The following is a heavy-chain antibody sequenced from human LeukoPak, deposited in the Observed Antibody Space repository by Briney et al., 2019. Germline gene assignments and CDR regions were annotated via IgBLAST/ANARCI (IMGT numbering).Heavy chain of an antibody. CDR2: INPDSGGT. Sequence: GASVKVSCKASGYTFTGYYMHWVRQAPGQGLEWMGWINPDSGGTNYAQKLQGRGTMTRDTSNSTAYMDLSSPRADDTAVYYCARDVSYYDFWSGYYKVGSYYYYMDVWGKGTTVTVSS. CDR3: ARDVSYYDFWSGYYKVGSYYYYMDV. V-gene: IGHV1-2*02. D-gene: IGHD3-3*01. J-gene: IGHJ6*03. CDR1: GYTFTGYY.